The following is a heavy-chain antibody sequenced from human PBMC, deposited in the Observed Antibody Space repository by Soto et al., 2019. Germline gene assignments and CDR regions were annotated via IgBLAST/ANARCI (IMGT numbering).Heavy chain of an antibody. J-gene: IGHJ4*02. V-gene: IGHV4-30-4*01. Sequence: SETLSLTCTVSGASIISGDYCWSWIRQSPGKGLEWIGYIYDSGSFYYNPSLKRRVSMSVDTSKNQFSLKLRSVTAADTAVYYCARESEDLTSNFDYWGQGTLVTVSS. CDR2: IYDSGSF. CDR1: GASIISGDYC. CDR3: ARESEDLTSNFDY.